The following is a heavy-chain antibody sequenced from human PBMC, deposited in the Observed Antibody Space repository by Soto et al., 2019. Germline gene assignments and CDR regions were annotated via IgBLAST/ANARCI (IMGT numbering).Heavy chain of an antibody. CDR1: GFTFRNYG. J-gene: IGHJ3*01. V-gene: IGHV3-48*01. D-gene: IGHD3-22*01. Sequence: GGSLRLSCAASGFTFRNYGMNWVRQAPGKGLEWVSYIGLGSSTKYYADSVEGRFTISRDNAKNSLYLQMNSLRAEDTAVYYCARDQLYYNDISGRPLSAFDVWCQGTMVTVS. CDR3: ARDQLYYNDISGRPLSAFDV. CDR2: IGLGSSTK.